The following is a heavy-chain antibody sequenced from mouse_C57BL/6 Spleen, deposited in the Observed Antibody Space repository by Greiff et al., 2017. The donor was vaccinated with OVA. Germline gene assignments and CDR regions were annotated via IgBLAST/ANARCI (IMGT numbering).Heavy chain of an antibody. V-gene: IGHV1-53*01. Sequence: VQLQQSGTELVKPGASVKLSCKASGYTFTSYWMHWVKQRPGQGLEWIGNINPSNGGTNYNEKFKSKATLTVDKSSSTAYMQLSSLTSEDSAVYYCARDSSGYVRAMDDWGQGTSVTVSS. CDR2: INPSNGGT. D-gene: IGHD3-2*02. J-gene: IGHJ4*01. CDR1: GYTFTSYW. CDR3: ARDSSGYVRAMDD.